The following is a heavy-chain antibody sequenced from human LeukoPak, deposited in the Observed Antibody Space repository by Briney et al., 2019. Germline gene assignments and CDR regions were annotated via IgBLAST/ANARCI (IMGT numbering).Heavy chain of an antibody. D-gene: IGHD5-24*01. V-gene: IGHV1-69*13. CDR2: IIPIFGTA. Sequence: ASVKVSCKASGGTFSSYAISWVRQAPGQGLEWMGGIIPIFGTANYAQKFQGRVTITADESTGTAYMELSSLRSKDTAVYYCARGESSMAMRYDAFDIWGQGTMVTVSS. CDR3: ARGESSMAMRYDAFDI. CDR1: GGTFSSYA. J-gene: IGHJ3*02.